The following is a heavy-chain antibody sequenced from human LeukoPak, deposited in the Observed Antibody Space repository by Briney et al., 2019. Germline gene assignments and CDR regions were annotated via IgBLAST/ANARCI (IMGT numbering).Heavy chain of an antibody. V-gene: IGHV3-30-3*01. CDR3: ARVAAPRSNDY. CDR2: SSFDGDNK. CDR1: GFALSMYT. J-gene: IGHJ4*02. D-gene: IGHD6-13*01. Sequence: QTGGSLRLSCAVSGFALSMYTLHWVRQAPGKGLECVAISSFDGDNKYYADSVKGRFTISRDNSKNTLYLQMNSLKTDDTAVYYCARVAAPRSNDYWGQGTLVTVSS.